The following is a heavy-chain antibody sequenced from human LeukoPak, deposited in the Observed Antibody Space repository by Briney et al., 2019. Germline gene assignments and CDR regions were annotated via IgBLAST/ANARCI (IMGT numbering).Heavy chain of an antibody. V-gene: IGHV1-2*02. Sequence: ASVKVSCKASGYTFTGYYMHWVRQAPGQGLEWMGWINPNSGGTNYAQKFQGRVTMTRDTSISTAYMELSRLRSDDTAVYYCARGRYFDWLLPRYYMDVWGKGTTVTISS. J-gene: IGHJ6*03. CDR2: INPNSGGT. CDR1: GYTFTGYY. CDR3: ARGRYFDWLLPRYYMDV. D-gene: IGHD3-9*01.